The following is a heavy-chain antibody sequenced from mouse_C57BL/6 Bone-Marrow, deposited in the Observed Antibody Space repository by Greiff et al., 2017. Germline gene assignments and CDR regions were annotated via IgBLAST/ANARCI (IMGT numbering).Heavy chain of an antibody. Sequence: QVQLQQPGAELVKPGASVKLSCKASGYTFTRYWMHWVKQRPGQGLEWIGMIPPNSGSTNYNEKFKSKATLPVDKSSSTAYMQLSSLTSEDSAVYYCAVNWGPFAYWGQGTLVTVAA. CDR2: IPPNSGST. J-gene: IGHJ3*01. D-gene: IGHD4-1*01. CDR3: AVNWGPFAY. V-gene: IGHV1-64*01. CDR1: GYTFTRYW.